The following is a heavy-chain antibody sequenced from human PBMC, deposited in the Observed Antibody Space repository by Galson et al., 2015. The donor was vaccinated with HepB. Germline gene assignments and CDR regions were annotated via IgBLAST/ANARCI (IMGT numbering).Heavy chain of an antibody. CDR1: GFSLSTRGMC. J-gene: IGHJ4*02. Sequence: PALVKPTQTLTLTCTFSGFSLSTRGMCVVWVRQPPGKALEWLARIDWDDDKFFNTSLKTRLSISKDTSKNQVVLTMTKMDPLDTATYYCARQKSVTGVDHWGQGTLVTVSA. CDR2: IDWDDDK. D-gene: IGHD2-21*02. CDR3: ARQKSVTGVDH. V-gene: IGHV2-70*17.